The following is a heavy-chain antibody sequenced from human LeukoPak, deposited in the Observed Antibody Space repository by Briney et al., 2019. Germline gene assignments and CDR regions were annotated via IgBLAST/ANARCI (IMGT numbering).Heavy chain of an antibody. CDR3: ARDDYYDSSGHMGNAFDI. CDR1: GGTFSSYA. D-gene: IGHD3-22*01. Sequence: GASVKVSCKASGGTFSSYAISWVRQAPGQGLEWMGGIIPFFGTANYAQKFQGRVTITADESTSTAYMELSSLRSEDTAVYYCARDDYYDSSGHMGNAFDIWGQGTMVTVSS. V-gene: IGHV1-69*01. J-gene: IGHJ3*02. CDR2: IIPFFGTA.